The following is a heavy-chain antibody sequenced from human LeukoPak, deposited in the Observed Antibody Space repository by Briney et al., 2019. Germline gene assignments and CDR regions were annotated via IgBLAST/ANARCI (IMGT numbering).Heavy chain of an antibody. D-gene: IGHD3-22*01. Sequence: GASVKVSCKASGYTFTSYGISWVRQAPRQGLEWMGWISAYNGNTNYAQKLQGRVTMTTDTSTSTAYMELRSLRSDDTAVYYCARDSRSMIVDPNAFDIWGQGTMVTVSS. CDR1: GYTFTSYG. CDR2: ISAYNGNT. J-gene: IGHJ3*02. CDR3: ARDSRSMIVDPNAFDI. V-gene: IGHV1-18*01.